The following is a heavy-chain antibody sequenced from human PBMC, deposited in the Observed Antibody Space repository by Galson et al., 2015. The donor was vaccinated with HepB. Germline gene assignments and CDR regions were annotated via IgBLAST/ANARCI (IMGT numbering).Heavy chain of an antibody. D-gene: IGHD2-21*01. CDR1: GFTFSSFA. CDR2: ISYDGSNK. Sequence: SLRLSCAASGFTFSSFAMHWVRQAPGKGLEWVAVISYDGSNKYYADSVKGRFTISRDNSKNTLYLQMNSLRAEDTAVYYCARELRSAFDYWGQGTLVTVSS. V-gene: IGHV3-30-3*01. J-gene: IGHJ4*02. CDR3: ARELRSAFDY.